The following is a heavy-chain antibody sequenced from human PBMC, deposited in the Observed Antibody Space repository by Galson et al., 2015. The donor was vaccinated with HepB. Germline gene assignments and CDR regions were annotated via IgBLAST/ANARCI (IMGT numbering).Heavy chain of an antibody. V-gene: IGHV3-7*01. CDR3: ARDPLGIQRPFDY. CDR1: GFTFSSYW. J-gene: IGHJ4*02. Sequence: SLRLSCAASGFTFSSYWMSWVRQAPGKGLEWVANIKQDGSEKYYVDSVKGRFTISRDNAKNSLYLQMNSLRAEDTAVYYCARDPLGIQRPFDYWGQGTLVTVSS. D-gene: IGHD7-27*01. CDR2: IKQDGSEK.